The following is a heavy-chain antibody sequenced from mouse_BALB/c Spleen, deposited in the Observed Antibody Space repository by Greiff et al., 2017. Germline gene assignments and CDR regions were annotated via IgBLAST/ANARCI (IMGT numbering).Heavy chain of an antibody. J-gene: IGHJ3*01. V-gene: IGHV1S81*02. D-gene: IGHD2-12*01. CDR3: TRPYSYDGSCAY. CDR1: GYTFTSYY. Sequence: QVQLQQSGAELVKPGASVKLSCKASGYTFTSYYMYWVKQRPGQGLEWIGEINPSNGGTNFNEKFKSKATLTVDKSSSTEYMPLSSLTSEDSAVYYFTRPYSYDGSCAYWGQGTLVTVSA. CDR2: INPSNGGT.